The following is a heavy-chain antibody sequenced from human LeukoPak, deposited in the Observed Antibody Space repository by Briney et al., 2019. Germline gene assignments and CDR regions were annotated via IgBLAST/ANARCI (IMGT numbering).Heavy chain of an antibody. J-gene: IGHJ4*02. CDR3: AKSPHYYDSSGYYNPTAYYFDY. CDR2: ISGSGGST. Sequence: PGGSLRLSCAASGFTFSSYAMSWVRQAPGKGLEWVSAISGSGGSTYYADSVKGRFTISRDNSKNTLYLQMNSLRAEDTAVYYSAKSPHYYDSSGYYNPTAYYFDYWGQGTLVTVSS. V-gene: IGHV3-23*01. CDR1: GFTFSSYA. D-gene: IGHD3-22*01.